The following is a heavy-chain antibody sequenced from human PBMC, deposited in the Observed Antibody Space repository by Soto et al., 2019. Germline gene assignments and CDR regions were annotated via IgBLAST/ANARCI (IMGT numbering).Heavy chain of an antibody. CDR1: GGSISSSNW. CDR3: ARVDIVLVPAAMHERAYGMDV. D-gene: IGHD2-2*01. CDR2: IYHSRST. V-gene: IGHV4-4*02. J-gene: IGHJ6*02. Sequence: PSETLSLTCAVSGGSISSSNWWSWVRQPPGKGLEWVGEIYHSRSTNYNPTLKSRVTISVDKFKNQFSLKLSSVTAADTAVYYCARVDIVLVPAAMHERAYGMDVWGQGTTVTVSS.